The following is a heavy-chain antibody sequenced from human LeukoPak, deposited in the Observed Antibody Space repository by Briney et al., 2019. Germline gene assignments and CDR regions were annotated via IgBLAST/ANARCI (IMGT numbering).Heavy chain of an antibody. D-gene: IGHD6-6*01. CDR2: ISGSSDKT. Sequence: GGSLGLSCAASGFSFGNNGMSWVRQAPGKGLEWVSGISGSSDKTYYADSVKGRFTVFRDNSRNTLYLQLKSLRVEDTAVYYCAKSSSSSGEWGQGTLVTVSS. CDR3: AKSSSSSGE. J-gene: IGHJ4*02. CDR1: GFSFGNNG. V-gene: IGHV3-23*01.